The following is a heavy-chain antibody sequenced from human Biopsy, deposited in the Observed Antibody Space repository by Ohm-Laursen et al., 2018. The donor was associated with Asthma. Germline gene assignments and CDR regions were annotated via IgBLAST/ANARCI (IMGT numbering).Heavy chain of an antibody. CDR1: GFVFRSHA. CDR3: AKRRGYSDLTDFDH. J-gene: IGHJ4*02. D-gene: IGHD3-3*01. CDR2: VSYDGGVA. Sequence: SLRLSCTATGFVFRSHAMHWVRQAPGKGLEWVAVVSYDGGVAHYADSMKGRFTISRDNAKSTLYLQMNRLRTDDTAVYFCAKRRGYSDLTDFDHWGQGTLVTVSS. V-gene: IGHV3-30*18.